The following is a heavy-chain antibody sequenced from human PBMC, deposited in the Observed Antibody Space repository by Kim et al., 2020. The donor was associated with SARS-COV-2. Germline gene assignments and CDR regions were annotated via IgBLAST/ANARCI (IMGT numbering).Heavy chain of an antibody. J-gene: IGHJ4*02. D-gene: IGHD4-4*01. Sequence: SNTNYSPSFQGHVTISADKSISTAYLQWSSLKASDTAMYYCARVSPVTDYWGQGTLVTVSS. CDR3: ARVSPVTDY. V-gene: IGHV5-10-1*01. CDR2: SNT.